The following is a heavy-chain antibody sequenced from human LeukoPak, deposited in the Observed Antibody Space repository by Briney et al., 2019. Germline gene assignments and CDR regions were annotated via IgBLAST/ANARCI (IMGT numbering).Heavy chain of an antibody. CDR1: GFTFSNYW. CDR2: VKQDGSEK. CDR3: ARAGGTYYGIAFDI. D-gene: IGHD1-26*01. V-gene: IGHV3-7*01. J-gene: IGHJ3*02. Sequence: GGSLRLSCAASGFTFSNYWMSWVRQAPGKGLEWVANVKQDGSEKYYVASVKGRFTIPRDNAKNSLYLQMNSLRAEDTAVYYCARAGGTYYGIAFDIWGQGTMVTVSS.